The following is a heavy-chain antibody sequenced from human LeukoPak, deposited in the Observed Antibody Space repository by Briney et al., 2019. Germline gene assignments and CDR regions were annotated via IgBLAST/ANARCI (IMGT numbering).Heavy chain of an antibody. D-gene: IGHD2-21*01. CDR1: GGSISSSSYY. CDR3: ARGLTYFSGGYSMDI. Sequence: LSLTCTVSGGSISSSSYYWSWIRQHPGKGLEWIGYIYYSGSTYYNPSLKSQVTISVDTSKNQFSLKLSSVTAADTAVYYCARGLTYFSGGYSMDIWGQGTTVTVSS. J-gene: IGHJ6*02. V-gene: IGHV4-31*01. CDR2: IYYSGST.